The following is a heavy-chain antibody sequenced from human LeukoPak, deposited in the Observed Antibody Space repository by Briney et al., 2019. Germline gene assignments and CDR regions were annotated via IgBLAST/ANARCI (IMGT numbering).Heavy chain of an antibody. CDR3: ARRDGYNRY. Sequence: SETLSLTCTVSGPSISGYYWSWIRQPPGKGLEWIGYIYYSGSTNYNPSLKSRVTISVDTSKNQFSVKLSSVTAADTAVYYCARRDGYNRYWGQGTLVTVSS. CDR2: IYYSGST. CDR1: GPSISGYY. V-gene: IGHV4-59*01. J-gene: IGHJ4*02. D-gene: IGHD5-24*01.